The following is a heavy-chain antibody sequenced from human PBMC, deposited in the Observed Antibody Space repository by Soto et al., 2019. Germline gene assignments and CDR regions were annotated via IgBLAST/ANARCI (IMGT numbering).Heavy chain of an antibody. D-gene: IGHD2-15*01. CDR2: ISGSGGST. Sequence: EVQLLESGGGLVQPGGSLRLSCAASGFTFSSYAMSWVRQAPGKGLEWVSAISGSGGSTYYADSVKGRFTISRDNSKNTLCLHMNSLRAEDTAVYYCAKGGGYCSGGSCYSGCDPWGQGTLVTVSS. CDR3: AKGGGYCSGGSCYSGCDP. V-gene: IGHV3-23*01. CDR1: GFTFSSYA. J-gene: IGHJ5*02.